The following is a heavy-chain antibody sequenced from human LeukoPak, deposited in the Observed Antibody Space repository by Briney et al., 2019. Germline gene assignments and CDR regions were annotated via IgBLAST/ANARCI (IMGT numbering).Heavy chain of an antibody. Sequence: ASVKVSCKASGGSFSNYAFSWVRQAPGQGLEWMGRITPIVDIATYIQKFQGRVTITANKFTSTAYMELSSLTSEDTAVYYCASGLRFCSGSDCTNLVKDYYYGMNVWGQGTTVTVSS. CDR1: GGSFSNYA. V-gene: IGHV1-69*04. CDR3: ASGLRFCSGSDCTNLVKDYYYGMNV. J-gene: IGHJ6*02. CDR2: ITPIVDIA. D-gene: IGHD2-15*01.